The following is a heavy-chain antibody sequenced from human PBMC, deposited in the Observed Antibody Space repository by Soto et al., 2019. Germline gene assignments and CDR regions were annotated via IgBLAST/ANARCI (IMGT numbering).Heavy chain of an antibody. J-gene: IGHJ4*02. CDR1: GGSISSSSYY. CDR3: ARHDGTY. CDR2: IYYSGST. Sequence: SETLSLTCTVSGGSISSSSYYWGWIRQPPGKGLEWIGSIYYSGSTYYNPSLKSRVTISVDTSKNQFSLKLSSVTAADTAVYYCARHDGTYWGQGTLVTVSS. V-gene: IGHV4-39*01.